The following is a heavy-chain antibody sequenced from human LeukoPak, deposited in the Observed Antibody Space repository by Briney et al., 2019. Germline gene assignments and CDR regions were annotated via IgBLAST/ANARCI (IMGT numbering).Heavy chain of an antibody. CDR3: ARVPRQRFLERFYYYYGMDV. D-gene: IGHD3-3*01. V-gene: IGHV3-48*01. CDR1: GFTFSSYS. CDR2: ISSSSSTI. Sequence: GGSLRLSCAASGFTFSSYSMNWVRQAPGKGLEWVSYISSSSSTIYYADSVKGRFTISRDNAKNSLYLQMNSLRAEDTAVYYCARVPRQRFLERFYYYYGMDVWGQGTTVTVSS. J-gene: IGHJ6*02.